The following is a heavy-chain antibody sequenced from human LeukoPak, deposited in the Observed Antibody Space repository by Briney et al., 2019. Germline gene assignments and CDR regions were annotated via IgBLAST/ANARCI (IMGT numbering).Heavy chain of an antibody. J-gene: IGHJ6*04. CDR3: AKGHSSTWYGMDV. CDR2: ISGSGDST. CDR1: GFTFSSYT. Sequence: GGSLRLSCAASGFTFSSYTMIWVRQAPGKGLEWVSAISGSGDSTSYADSVKGRFTISRDTSKNTLYLQMNSLRAEDTAVYYCAKGHSSTWYGMDVWGKGTTVTVSS. V-gene: IGHV3-23*01. D-gene: IGHD6-13*01.